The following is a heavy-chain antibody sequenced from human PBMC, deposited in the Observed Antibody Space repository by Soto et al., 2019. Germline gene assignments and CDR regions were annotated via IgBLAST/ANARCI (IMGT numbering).Heavy chain of an antibody. Sequence: GGSLRLSCAASGFSFSRSWMHWVRQAPGKGLVWVSRISSDGSDTIYADSVKGRFTISRDNAKNTLYLQMDSLTGEDTAMYYCARDQSVAGRATVDSWGQGTLVTVSS. D-gene: IGHD6-19*01. CDR3: ARDQSVAGRATVDS. V-gene: IGHV3-74*01. CDR1: GFSFSRSW. J-gene: IGHJ4*02. CDR2: ISSDGSDT.